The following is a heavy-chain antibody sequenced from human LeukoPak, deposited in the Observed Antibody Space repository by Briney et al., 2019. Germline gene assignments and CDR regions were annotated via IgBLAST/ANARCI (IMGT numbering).Heavy chain of an antibody. V-gene: IGHV3-74*03. Sequence: GGSLRLSCAASGFTFSNYWIHWVRQAPGKGLVWVPRIDNAGSITTYADSVKGRFTISRDNAENTLYLQMNSLRVEDTAVYYCVRSAFHAGSGNYYDYWGQGTLVTVSS. CDR1: GFTFSNYW. J-gene: IGHJ4*02. D-gene: IGHD3-22*01. CDR2: IDNAGSIT. CDR3: VRSAFHAGSGNYYDY.